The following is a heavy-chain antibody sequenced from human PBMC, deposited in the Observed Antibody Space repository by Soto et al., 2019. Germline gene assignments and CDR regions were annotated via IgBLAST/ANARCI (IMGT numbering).Heavy chain of an antibody. V-gene: IGHV1-69*13. J-gene: IGHJ3*02. CDR2: IIPIFGTA. CDR1: GGTFSSYA. Sequence: SVKVSCKASGGTFSSYAISWVRQAPGQGLEWMGGIIPIFGTANYAQKFQGRVTITADESTSTAYMELSSLRSEDTAVYYCAVDSSGYYSGETDAFDIWGQGTMVTVSS. D-gene: IGHD3-22*01. CDR3: AVDSSGYYSGETDAFDI.